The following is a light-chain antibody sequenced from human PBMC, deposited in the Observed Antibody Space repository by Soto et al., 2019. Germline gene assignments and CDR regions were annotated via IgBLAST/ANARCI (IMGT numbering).Light chain of an antibody. Sequence: EIVMTQSPATLSVSPGERATLSCRASQSVSSNLAWYQQKPGQAPRLLIYGASTRATGIPDRFSGSGSGTEFTLTISSLQSEDFAVYYCQQYNNWPPEITFGQGTRLEIK. CDR2: GAS. J-gene: IGKJ5*01. CDR1: QSVSSN. CDR3: QQYNNWPPEIT. V-gene: IGKV3-15*01.